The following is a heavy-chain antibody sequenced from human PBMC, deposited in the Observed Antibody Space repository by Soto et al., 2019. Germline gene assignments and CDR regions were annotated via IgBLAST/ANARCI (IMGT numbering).Heavy chain of an antibody. CDR2: IYYSGST. Sequence: QVQLQESGPGLVKPSETLSLTCTVSGGSISSYYWSWIRQPPGKGLEWIGYIYYSGSTNYNPSLKSRFTISVDTSKNQFSLKLSSVTAADTAVYYCARIGAAGPHYYYYYGMDVWGQGTTVTVSS. V-gene: IGHV4-59*08. CDR1: GGSISSYY. CDR3: ARIGAAGPHYYYYYGMDV. J-gene: IGHJ6*02. D-gene: IGHD6-13*01.